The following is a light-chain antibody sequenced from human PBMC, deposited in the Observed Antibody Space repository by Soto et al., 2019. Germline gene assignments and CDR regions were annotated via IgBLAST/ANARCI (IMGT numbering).Light chain of an antibody. V-gene: IGKV4-1*01. CDR3: QQYYSSPPT. Sequence: DVVMTQSPDSLAVSLGERATINCKSSQSVLYSSNNKNYLAWYQQKPGQPPKLLIYWASTRESGVPDRFSGSGSETDFTLTISSLQAEDVAVYSCQQYYSSPPTFGPGTKVDVK. CDR1: QSVLYSSNNKNY. CDR2: WAS. J-gene: IGKJ3*01.